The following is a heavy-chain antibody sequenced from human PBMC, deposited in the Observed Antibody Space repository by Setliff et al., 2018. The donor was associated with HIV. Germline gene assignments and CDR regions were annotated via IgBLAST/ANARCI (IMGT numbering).Heavy chain of an antibody. CDR2: ISGSGGNT. J-gene: IGHJ4*02. D-gene: IGHD2-2*01. Sequence: GESLKISCGASGFTFRSYAMNWVRQAPGKGLEWVSTISGSGGNTHYADSVKGRFTIFRDNSKNTLYLQMNSLRAEDTAVYYCAKVDVVVIPAAIRYWGQGTLVTVSS. CDR1: GFTFRSYA. CDR3: AKVDVVVIPAAIRY. V-gene: IGHV3-23*01.